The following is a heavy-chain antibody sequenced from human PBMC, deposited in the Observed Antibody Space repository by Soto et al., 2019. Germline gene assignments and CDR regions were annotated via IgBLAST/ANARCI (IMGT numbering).Heavy chain of an antibody. J-gene: IGHJ4*02. CDR1: GGTFSSYA. V-gene: IGHV1-69*06. Sequence: SVNVSCKASGGTFSSYAISWVRQAPGQGLEWMGGIIPIFGTANYAQKFQGRVTITADKSTSTAYMELSSLRSEDTAVYYCARGDSYYDYVWGSYRQLAYYFDYWGQGTLVTVSS. D-gene: IGHD3-16*02. CDR2: IIPIFGTA. CDR3: ARGDSYYDYVWGSYRQLAYYFDY.